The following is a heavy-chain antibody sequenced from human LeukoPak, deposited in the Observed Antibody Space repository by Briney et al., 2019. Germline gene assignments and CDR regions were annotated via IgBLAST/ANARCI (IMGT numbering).Heavy chain of an antibody. V-gene: IGHV4-38-2*01. CDR1: GYSISSGYY. J-gene: IGHJ4*02. Sequence: PSETLSLTCAVSGYSISSGYYWGWIRQPPGKGLEWIGSIYHSGSTYYNPSLKSRVTISVDTSKNQFSLKLSSVTAADTAVYYCARALTTLRFLEWLLPGDYWGQGTLVTVSS. CDR3: ARALTTLRFLEWLLPGDY. D-gene: IGHD3-3*01. CDR2: IYHSGST.